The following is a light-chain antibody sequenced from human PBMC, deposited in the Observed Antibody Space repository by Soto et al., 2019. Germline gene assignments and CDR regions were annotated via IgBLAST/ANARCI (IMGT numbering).Light chain of an antibody. CDR1: QSVASSS. J-gene: IGKJ1*01. V-gene: IGKV3-20*01. CDR2: GAS. CDR3: QHYGGSQGT. Sequence: EIVLTQSPGTPSLSPGERATLSCRASQSVASSSIAWYQQRLGQAPRLLIYGASNRATGIPDRFSGSGSGTDFTLTFSRLDPEDFAVYYCQHYGGSQGTFGQGTKVEIK.